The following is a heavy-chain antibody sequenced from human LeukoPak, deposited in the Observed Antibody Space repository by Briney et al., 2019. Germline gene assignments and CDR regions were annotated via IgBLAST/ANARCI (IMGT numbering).Heavy chain of an antibody. Sequence: GASVKVSCKASGYTFTSYAMHWVRQAPGQRLEWMGWINAGNGNTKYSQKFQGRVTITRDTSASTAYMELSSLRSGDTAVYYCARDSSPLRFLEWPDYYYYGMDVWGQGTTVTVSS. D-gene: IGHD3-3*01. CDR2: INAGNGNT. CDR3: ARDSSPLRFLEWPDYYYYGMDV. J-gene: IGHJ6*02. CDR1: GYTFTSYA. V-gene: IGHV1-3*01.